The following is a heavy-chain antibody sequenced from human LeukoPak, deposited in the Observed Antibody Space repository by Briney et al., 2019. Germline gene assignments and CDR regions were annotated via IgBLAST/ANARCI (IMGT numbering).Heavy chain of an antibody. Sequence: SLSPSCAAAAFSFSAIDMYWVRQAPAKGREWDGYISSIVGTRYYADSVKGRFPISRDNAKNSLYLQMNTVSAEDTAVYYCATLTVASSFDYWGQGTMVTVSS. CDR1: AFSFSAID. CDR3: ATLTVASSFDY. J-gene: IGHJ4*02. D-gene: IGHD6-19*01. V-gene: IGHV3-48*03. CDR2: ISSIVGTR.